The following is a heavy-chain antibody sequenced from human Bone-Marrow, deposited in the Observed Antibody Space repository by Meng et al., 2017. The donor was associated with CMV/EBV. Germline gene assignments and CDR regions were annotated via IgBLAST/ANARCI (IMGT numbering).Heavy chain of an antibody. CDR3: AKGLYSSSSDTFDI. D-gene: IGHD6-19*01. CDR1: GGTFSSFT. V-gene: IGHV1-69*05. CDR2: IIPIFGTT. Sequence: SGGTFSSFTCNWVRQAPGQGPEWMGGIIPIFGTTNVAQKFQDRVTITTDDSANTAYMELRSLRSEDTAVYFCAKGLYSSSSDTFDIWGQGTVVTVSS. J-gene: IGHJ3*02.